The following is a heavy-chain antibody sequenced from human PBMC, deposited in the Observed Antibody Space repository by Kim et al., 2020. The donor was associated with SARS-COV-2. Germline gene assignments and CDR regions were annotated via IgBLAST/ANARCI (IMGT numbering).Heavy chain of an antibody. V-gene: IGHV4-34*01. CDR2: INHSGST. D-gene: IGHD3-10*01. Sequence: SETLSLTCAVYGGSFSGYYWSWIRQPPGKGLEWIGEINHSGSTNYNPSLKSRVTISVDTSKNQFSLKLSSVTAADTAVYYCARGFVSGSGSYLDGMDVWGQGTTVTVSS. J-gene: IGHJ6*02. CDR1: GGSFSGYY. CDR3: ARGFVSGSGSYLDGMDV.